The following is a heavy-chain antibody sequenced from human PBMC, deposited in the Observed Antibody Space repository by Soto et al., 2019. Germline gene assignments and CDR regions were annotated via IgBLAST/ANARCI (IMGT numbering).Heavy chain of an antibody. V-gene: IGHV3-11*05. CDR1: GFTFSDYY. Sequence: QVQLVESGGGLVKPGGSLRLSCAASGFTFSDYYMSWIRQAPGKGLEWVSYISSSSSYTNYADSVKGRFTISRDNAKNSLYLQMNSLRAEDTAVYYCARVYRWTYYDSSGYLDYWGQGTLVTVSS. CDR2: ISSSSSYT. J-gene: IGHJ4*02. D-gene: IGHD3-22*01. CDR3: ARVYRWTYYDSSGYLDY.